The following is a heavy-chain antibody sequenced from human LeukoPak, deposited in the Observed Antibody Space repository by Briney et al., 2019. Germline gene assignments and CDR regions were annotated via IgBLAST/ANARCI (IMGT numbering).Heavy chain of an antibody. Sequence: PGGSLRLSCAASGFTFSSYAMHWVRQAPGKGLEWVAVISYDGSNKYYADSVKGRFTISRDNSKNTLYLQMNSLRAEDTAVYYCARDLRGLYDSSGLDYWGQGTLVTVS. V-gene: IGHV3-30-3*01. CDR1: GFTFSSYA. CDR2: ISYDGSNK. J-gene: IGHJ4*02. CDR3: ARDLRGLYDSSGLDY. D-gene: IGHD3-22*01.